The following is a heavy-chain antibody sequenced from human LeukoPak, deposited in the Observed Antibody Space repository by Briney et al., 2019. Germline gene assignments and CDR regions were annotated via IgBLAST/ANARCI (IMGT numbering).Heavy chain of an antibody. Sequence: GGSLRLSCAASGFTFSNYAMSWVRQAPGKGLEWVSAISTRGGTTHYADSVKGRFTISRNNSKNTLYLQLNSLRADDTAVYDCAKVGEPYGSGSYYVDYWGQGTLVTVSS. D-gene: IGHD3-10*01. CDR2: ISTRGGTT. J-gene: IGHJ4*02. CDR1: GFTFSNYA. V-gene: IGHV3-23*01. CDR3: AKVGEPYGSGSYYVDY.